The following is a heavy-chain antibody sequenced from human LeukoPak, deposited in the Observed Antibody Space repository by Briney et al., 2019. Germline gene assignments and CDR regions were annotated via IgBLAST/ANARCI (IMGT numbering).Heavy chain of an antibody. Sequence: SETLSLTCTVSGGSISSYYWSWIRQPAGKGLEWIGRIYTSGSTNYNPSLKSQVTMSVDTSKNQFSLKLSSVTAADTAVYYCARVSYYYDSSGYHVFDYWGQGTLVTVSS. J-gene: IGHJ4*02. D-gene: IGHD3-22*01. V-gene: IGHV4-4*07. CDR3: ARVSYYYDSSGYHVFDY. CDR2: IYTSGST. CDR1: GGSISSYY.